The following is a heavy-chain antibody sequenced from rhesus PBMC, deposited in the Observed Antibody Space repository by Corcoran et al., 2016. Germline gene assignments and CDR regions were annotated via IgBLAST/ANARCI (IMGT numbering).Heavy chain of an antibody. CDR1: GYSISSGYY. Sequence: QVQLQESGPGLVKPSETLSLTCAASGYSISSGYYWGWIRQPPGKGLNYIGYISGSTGITYYNPSLKSRVTISRDTSKNQFSLKLSSVTAADTAVYYCARRGGYHNSLDVWGRGVLVTVSS. J-gene: IGHJ5-2*02. V-gene: IGHV4-99*01. CDR2: ISGSTGIT. D-gene: IGHD1-44*02. CDR3: ARRGGYHNSLDV.